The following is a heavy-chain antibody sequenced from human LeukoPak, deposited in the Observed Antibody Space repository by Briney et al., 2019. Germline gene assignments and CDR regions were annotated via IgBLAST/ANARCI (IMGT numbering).Heavy chain of an antibody. CDR2: INPNSGGT. D-gene: IGHD3-10*01. CDR3: AREEITMVRGVNLPTDY. V-gene: IGHV1-2*02. Sequence: ASVKVSCKASGYTFTGYYIHWVRQAPGQGLEWMGWINPNSGGTKYAQKFQGRVTMTRDTSISTAYMELNRLISDDTAVYYCAREEITMVRGVNLPTDYWGQGTLVTVSS. J-gene: IGHJ4*02. CDR1: GYTFTGYY.